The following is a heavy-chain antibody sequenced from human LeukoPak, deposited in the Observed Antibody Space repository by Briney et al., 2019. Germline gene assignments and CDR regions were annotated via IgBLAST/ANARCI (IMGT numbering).Heavy chain of an antibody. Sequence: GGSLRLSCAPSGFTFSRHAMSWVRQAPGKGVGWVSTTGLNSVNTLCAESVQRRFSISRDNYKNTLDLQMDNLRVDDTAVYYCAKGDDIGKHPTRAYYFDTWGQGTLVTVSS. CDR3: AKGDDIGKHPTRAYYFDT. CDR2: TGLNSVNT. CDR1: GFTFSRHA. V-gene: IGHV3-23*01. D-gene: IGHD5-24*01. J-gene: IGHJ4*02.